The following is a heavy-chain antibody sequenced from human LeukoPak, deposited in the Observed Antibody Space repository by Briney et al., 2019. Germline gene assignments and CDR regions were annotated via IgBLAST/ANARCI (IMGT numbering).Heavy chain of an antibody. CDR3: ARDRGSGSYYPTPPEHFQH. CDR1: GYTFTSYD. J-gene: IGHJ1*01. CDR2: MHPNSGNT. D-gene: IGHD3-10*01. V-gene: IGHV1-8*01. Sequence: ASVKVSCKASGYTFTSYDINWVRQATGQGLEWMGWMHPNSGNTGYAQNFQGRVTMTRNTSISTAYMELSSLRAEDTAVYYCARDRGSGSYYPTPPEHFQHWGQGTLVTVSS.